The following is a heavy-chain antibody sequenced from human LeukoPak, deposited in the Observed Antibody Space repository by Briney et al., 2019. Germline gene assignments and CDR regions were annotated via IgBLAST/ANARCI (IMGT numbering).Heavy chain of an antibody. V-gene: IGHV4-39*07. CDR1: GGSISSSSYY. Sequence: SETLSLTCTVSGGSISSSSYYWGWIRQPPGKGLEWIGSIYYSGSTYYHPSLKSRVTISVDTSKNQFSLKLSSVTAADTAVYYCARDYDRGSWGFGYWGQGTLVTVSS. CDR2: IYYSGST. D-gene: IGHD3-9*01. CDR3: ARDYDRGSWGFGY. J-gene: IGHJ4*02.